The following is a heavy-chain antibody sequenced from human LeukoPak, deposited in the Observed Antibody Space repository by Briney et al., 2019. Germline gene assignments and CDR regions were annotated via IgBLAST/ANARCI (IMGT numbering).Heavy chain of an antibody. D-gene: IGHD3-16*01. J-gene: IGHJ4*02. V-gene: IGHV1-46*03. Sequence: ASVKVSCKASGYTFTSYYMHWVRQAPGQGLEWMGIINPSGGSTIYAQKFQGRVTKTRDTSTSTVYMELSSLRSEDTAVYNCARLLRYYLDYWGQGTLVTVSS. CDR3: ARLLRYYLDY. CDR1: GYTFTSYY. CDR2: INPSGGST.